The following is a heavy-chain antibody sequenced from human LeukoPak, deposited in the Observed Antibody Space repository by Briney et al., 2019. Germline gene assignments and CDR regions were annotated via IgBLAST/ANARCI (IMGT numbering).Heavy chain of an antibody. CDR1: GFTFSAYW. D-gene: IGHD3-22*01. J-gene: IGHJ4*02. V-gene: IGHV3-74*01. CDR3: AREGRVTYYYDSSGYDY. CDR2: MSNDGSYT. Sequence: GGSLRLSCVGSGFTFSAYWMGWVRQAPGQGLEYVSHMSNDGSYTVYADSVKGRFTISRDNAKNSLYLQMNSLRAEDTAVYYCAREGRVTYYYDSSGYDYWGQGTLVTVSS.